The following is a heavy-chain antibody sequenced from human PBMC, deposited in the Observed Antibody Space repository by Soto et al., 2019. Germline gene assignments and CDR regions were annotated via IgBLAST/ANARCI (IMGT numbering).Heavy chain of an antibody. Sequence: EVQLLESGGGLVQPGGSLRLSCAASGFTFSSYAMSWVRQAPGKGLEWVSAISGSGGSTYYADSVKGRFTISRDNSKNTLYLQMNSLRAEDTAVYYCAKDLTVTDLGANSDHDYWGQGTLVTVSS. CDR3: AKDLTVTDLGANSDHDY. J-gene: IGHJ4*02. V-gene: IGHV3-23*01. D-gene: IGHD4-4*01. CDR1: GFTFSSYA. CDR2: ISGSGGST.